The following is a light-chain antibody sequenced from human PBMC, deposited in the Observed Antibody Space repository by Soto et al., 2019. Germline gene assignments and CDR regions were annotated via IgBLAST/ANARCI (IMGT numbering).Light chain of an antibody. CDR1: SSDVGGYNY. CDR2: EVS. CDR3: SSYAGNNNYV. V-gene: IGLV2-8*01. Sequence: QSVLTQPPSASGSPGQSVTISCTGTSSDVGGYNYVSWYQQHPGKAPKLVIYEVSKQPSGVPDRFSGSKSGNTASLTVSGLQADDEADYFCSSYAGNNNYVFATGTKVTV. J-gene: IGLJ1*01.